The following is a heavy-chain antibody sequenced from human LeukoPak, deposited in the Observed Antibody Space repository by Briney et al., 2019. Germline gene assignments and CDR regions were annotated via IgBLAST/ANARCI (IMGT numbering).Heavy chain of an antibody. Sequence: ASVKVSCKASGYTFTGYYMHWVRQAPGQGLEWMGWINPNSGGTNYAQKFQGRVTMTRDTSISTAYMELSRLRSDDTAVYYCARDRRASCSSTSCSSAHYYYYYGMDVWGQGTTVTVSS. CDR2: INPNSGGT. J-gene: IGHJ6*02. CDR3: ARDRRASCSSTSCSSAHYYYYYGMDV. V-gene: IGHV1-2*02. CDR1: GYTFTGYY. D-gene: IGHD2-2*01.